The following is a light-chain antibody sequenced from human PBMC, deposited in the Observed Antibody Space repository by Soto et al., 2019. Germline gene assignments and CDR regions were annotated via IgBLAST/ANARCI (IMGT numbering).Light chain of an antibody. Sequence: DIPMTQSPSSLSASVGDRVTITCRASQTISSYLNWYQQNPGKAPKLLIYAASSLQSGVPSRFSGSGSGTDFTLTISSLQPEDCATYYCQQSSNIPYTFGQGTKLEIK. CDR2: AAS. CDR3: QQSSNIPYT. CDR1: QTISSY. V-gene: IGKV1-39*01. J-gene: IGKJ2*01.